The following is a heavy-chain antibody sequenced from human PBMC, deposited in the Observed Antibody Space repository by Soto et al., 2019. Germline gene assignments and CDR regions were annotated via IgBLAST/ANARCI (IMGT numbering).Heavy chain of an antibody. CDR2: ISYDGSNK. D-gene: IGHD6-13*01. Sequence: GGSLRLSCAASGFTFSSYAMHWVRQAPGKGLEWVAAISYDGSNKYYADSVKGRFTISRDNSKNTLYVQMNSLRAEDTAVYYCARSIAAALNPFDNWGQGTLVTVSS. V-gene: IGHV3-30-3*01. CDR1: GFTFSSYA. J-gene: IGHJ4*02. CDR3: ARSIAAALNPFDN.